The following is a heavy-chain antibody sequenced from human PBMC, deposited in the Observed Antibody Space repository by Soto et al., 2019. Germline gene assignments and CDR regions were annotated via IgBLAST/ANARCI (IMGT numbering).Heavy chain of an antibody. CDR3: ARRANSSSPIMRKGTYYYYGMDV. CDR1: GYTFTGYY. D-gene: IGHD6-6*01. J-gene: IGHJ6*02. V-gene: IGHV1-2*02. CDR2: INPNSGGT. Sequence: ASVKVSCKASGYTFTGYYRHWVRQSPGQGLDWMGWINPNSGGTNYAQKFQGRVTMTRDTSISTAYLQWSSLKASDTAMYYCARRANSSSPIMRKGTYYYYGMDVWGQGPKVTVSS.